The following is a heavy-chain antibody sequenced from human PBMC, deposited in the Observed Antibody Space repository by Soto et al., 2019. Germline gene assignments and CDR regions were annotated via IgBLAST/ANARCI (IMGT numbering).Heavy chain of an antibody. Sequence: QLQLQESGPGLVKPSETLSLTCTVSGGSISSSSYYWGWIRQSPGKGLEWIGSIYYSGSTYYNPSLKSRVTTSVDTSKNQFSLKLSSVTAADTAVYYGARTQWLANYFDYWGQGTLVTVSS. CDR1: GGSISSSSYY. D-gene: IGHD6-19*01. V-gene: IGHV4-39*01. J-gene: IGHJ4*02. CDR2: IYYSGST. CDR3: ARTQWLANYFDY.